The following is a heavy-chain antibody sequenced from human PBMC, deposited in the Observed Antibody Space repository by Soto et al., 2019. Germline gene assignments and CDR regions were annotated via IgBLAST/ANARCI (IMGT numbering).Heavy chain of an antibody. V-gene: IGHV3-15*01. Sequence: SLRLYCAASGFTFSHAWMSWVRQDPGPGLEWVGRIKSKTDGGTTDYAAPVKGRFTISRDDSKNTLYLQMNSLKTEDTAVYYCTTETYDSSGYYPWNFDYWGQGTLVTVSS. CDR1: GFTFSHAW. D-gene: IGHD3-22*01. CDR3: TTETYDSSGYYPWNFDY. CDR2: IKSKTDGGTT. J-gene: IGHJ4*02.